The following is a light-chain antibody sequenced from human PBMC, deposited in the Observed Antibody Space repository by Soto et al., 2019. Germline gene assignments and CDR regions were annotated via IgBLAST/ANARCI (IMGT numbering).Light chain of an antibody. CDR1: QSVGRN. V-gene: IGKV3-15*01. J-gene: IGKJ3*01. CDR3: QEYSKWPLFT. Sequence: EIVVTQSPGILSVSPGDRATLSCRASQSVGRNLAWYQQKPGQAPTLLIYAASTRATGLPARFSGSGSGTDFTLTISSLLSEYFAVYYCQEYSKWPLFTFGPGTRVDIK. CDR2: AAS.